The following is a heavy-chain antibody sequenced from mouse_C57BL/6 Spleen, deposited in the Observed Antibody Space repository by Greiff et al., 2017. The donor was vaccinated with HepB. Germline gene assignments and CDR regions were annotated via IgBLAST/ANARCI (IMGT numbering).Heavy chain of an antibody. V-gene: IGHV1-69*01. CDR1: GYTFTSYW. CDR3: ARWGLLRPFAY. D-gene: IGHD1-2*01. J-gene: IGHJ3*01. Sequence: QVQLKQPGAELVMPGASVKLSCKASGYTFTSYWMHWVKQRPGQGLEWIGEIDPSDSYTNYNQKFKGKSTLTVDKSSSTAYMQLSSLTSEDSAVYYCARWGLLRPFAYWGQGTLVTVSA. CDR2: IDPSDSYT.